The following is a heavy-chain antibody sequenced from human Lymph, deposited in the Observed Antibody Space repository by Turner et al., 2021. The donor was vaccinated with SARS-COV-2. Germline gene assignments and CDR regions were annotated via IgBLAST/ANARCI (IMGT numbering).Heavy chain of an antibody. Sequence: QVQLVQSGAEVSKPGASVKVSCEASGYTFTNYDIHWVRQATGQGLEWMGWMNPNSGNTGYAQKFQGRVTMTRNTYIRTAYMELSSLRSEDTAVYYCARAAQLTVWFDPWGQGTLVTVSS. CDR2: MNPNSGNT. D-gene: IGHD3-9*01. J-gene: IGHJ5*02. CDR3: ARAAQLTVWFDP. V-gene: IGHV1-8*01. CDR1: GYTFTNYD.